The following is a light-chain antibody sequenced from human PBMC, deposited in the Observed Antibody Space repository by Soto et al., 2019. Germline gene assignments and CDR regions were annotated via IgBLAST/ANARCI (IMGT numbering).Light chain of an antibody. V-gene: IGKV3-20*01. CDR3: QYYGRSPWT. J-gene: IGKJ1*01. CDR2: GAS. CDR1: QSFSSTY. Sequence: EIVLTQSPGTLSLSPGQRASLSCRASQSFSSTYLAWYQQKPGQAPRLLIYGASSRAAGIPDRFSASGSGTDFTLTISRLEPEDFAVYYCQYYGRSPWTFGQGTKVDI.